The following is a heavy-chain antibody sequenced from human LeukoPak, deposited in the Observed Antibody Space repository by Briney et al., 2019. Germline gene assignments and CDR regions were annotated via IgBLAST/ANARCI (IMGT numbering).Heavy chain of an antibody. J-gene: IGHJ4*02. D-gene: IGHD2-15*01. CDR3: ARTVPGYCSGGSCLGY. V-gene: IGHV3-66*01. CDR2: IFSGRNT. CDR1: GFTVRSNY. Sequence: PGGSLRLSCAASGFTVRSNYMSWVRQAPGKGLDWVSVIFSGRNTYYADSVKGRFTISTDTSKNTPDLQMNSLRAEDTAVYYCARTVPGYCSGGSCLGYWGQGTLVTVSS.